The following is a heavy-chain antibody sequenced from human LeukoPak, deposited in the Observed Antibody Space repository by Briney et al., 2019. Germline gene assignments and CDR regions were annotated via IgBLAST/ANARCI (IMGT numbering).Heavy chain of an antibody. J-gene: IGHJ4*02. CDR3: ARDFRR. CDR1: GRSISSYY. Sequence: SETLSLTCTVSGRSISSYYWSWIRQPPGKGLEWIGYIYYSGSTNYNPSLKSRVTISVDTSKNQFSLKLSSVTAADTAVYYCARDFRRWGQGTLVTVSS. V-gene: IGHV4-59*01. CDR2: IYYSGST.